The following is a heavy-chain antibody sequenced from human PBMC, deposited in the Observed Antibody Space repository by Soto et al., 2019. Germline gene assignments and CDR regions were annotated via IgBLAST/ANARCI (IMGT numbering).Heavy chain of an antibody. CDR3: ARELSGYSLPIDYYGMDV. V-gene: IGHV3-33*01. D-gene: IGHD3-3*01. J-gene: IGHJ6*02. CDR1: GFTFSSYG. Sequence: QVQLVESGGGVVQPGRSLRLSCAASGFTFSSYGMHWVRQAPGKGLEWVAVIWYDGSNKYYADSVKGRFTISRDNSKNTLYLQMNSLRAEDTAVYYCARELSGYSLPIDYYGMDVWGQGTTVTVSS. CDR2: IWYDGSNK.